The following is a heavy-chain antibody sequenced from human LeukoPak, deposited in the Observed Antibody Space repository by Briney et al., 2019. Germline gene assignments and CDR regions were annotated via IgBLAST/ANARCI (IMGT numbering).Heavy chain of an antibody. CDR3: ARRGGGGYSYGYDAFDI. CDR2: IIPIFGTA. Sequence: SVKVSCKASGGTFSSYAISWVRQAPGQGLEWMGRIIPIFGTANYAQKFQGRVTITTDESKSTAYMELSSLRSEDTAVYYCARRGGGGYSYGYDAFDIWGQGTMVTVSS. CDR1: GGTFSSYA. J-gene: IGHJ3*02. D-gene: IGHD5-18*01. V-gene: IGHV1-69*05.